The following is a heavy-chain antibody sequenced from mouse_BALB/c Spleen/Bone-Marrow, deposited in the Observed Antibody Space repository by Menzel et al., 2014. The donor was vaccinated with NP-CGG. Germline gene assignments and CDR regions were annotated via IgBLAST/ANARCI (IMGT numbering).Heavy chain of an antibody. CDR3: ARSPYYGNYDDY. V-gene: IGHV1-84*02. CDR2: IYPGSGNT. J-gene: IGHJ2*01. Sequence: LVESGPELVKPGASVKISCKAPGYAFTDYYINWVKQKPGQGLEWIGWIYPGSGNTKYNEKFKGKATLTVDTSSSTAYMQLSSLTSEDTAVYFCARSPYYGNYDDYWGQGTTLTVSS. CDR1: GYAFTDYY. D-gene: IGHD2-10*01.